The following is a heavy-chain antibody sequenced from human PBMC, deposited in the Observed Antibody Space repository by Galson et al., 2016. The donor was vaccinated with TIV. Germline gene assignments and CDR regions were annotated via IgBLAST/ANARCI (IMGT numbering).Heavy chain of an antibody. CDR3: ARGISAYYFYNYMDV. V-gene: IGHV4-34*01. J-gene: IGHJ6*03. CDR2: INHSGIT. CDR1: GGSFTGHY. Sequence: SKTLSLTCALHGGSFTGHYWSWIRQPPGKGLEWIAEINHSGITNFNPSLTSRVTISIDTSKNHLSLRLSSVTAADTAVYYCARGISAYYFYNYMDVWGKGTTVTVSS. D-gene: IGHD6-19*01.